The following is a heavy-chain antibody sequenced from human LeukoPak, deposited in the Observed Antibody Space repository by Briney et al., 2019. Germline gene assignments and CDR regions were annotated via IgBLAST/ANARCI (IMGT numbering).Heavy chain of an antibody. CDR2: ISSSSSYI. Sequence: GGSLRLSCAASGFTFSSYSMNWVRQAPGKGLEWVSSISSSSSYIYYADSVKGRFTISRDNAKNSLYLQMNSLRAEDTAVNYCAVTLRGSGEPWFDYWGQGTLVTVSS. CDR1: GFTFSSYS. D-gene: IGHD3-10*01. V-gene: IGHV3-21*01. CDR3: AVTLRGSGEPWFDY. J-gene: IGHJ4*02.